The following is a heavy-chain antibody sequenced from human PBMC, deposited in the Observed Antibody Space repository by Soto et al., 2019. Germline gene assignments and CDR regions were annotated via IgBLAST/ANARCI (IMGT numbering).Heavy chain of an antibody. Sequence: ASVKVSCKASGYTFTSYDINWVRQATGQGLEWMGWMNPNSGNAGYAQKFQGRVTMTRNTSISTAYMELGSLRSEDTAVYYCARVPSREYSYGYGVDYWGQGTMGTVSS. CDR3: ARVPSREYSYGYGVDY. CDR2: MNPNSGNA. D-gene: IGHD5-18*01. V-gene: IGHV1-8*01. CDR1: GYTFTSYD. J-gene: IGHJ4*02.